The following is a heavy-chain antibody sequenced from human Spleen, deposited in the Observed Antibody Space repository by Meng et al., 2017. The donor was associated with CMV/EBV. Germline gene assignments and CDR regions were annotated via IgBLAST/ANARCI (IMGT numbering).Heavy chain of an antibody. CDR3: AKKESSSWTLDY. V-gene: IGHV3-23*03. D-gene: IGHD6-13*01. Sequence: CAASGFSFSSYGMSWVRQAPGKGLEWVAVIYSGGSSTHYADSVKGRFTISRDNSKNMLYLQMNSLRAEDTAVYYCAKKESSSWTLDYWGQGTLVTVSS. J-gene: IGHJ4*02. CDR1: GFSFSSYG. CDR2: IYSGGSST.